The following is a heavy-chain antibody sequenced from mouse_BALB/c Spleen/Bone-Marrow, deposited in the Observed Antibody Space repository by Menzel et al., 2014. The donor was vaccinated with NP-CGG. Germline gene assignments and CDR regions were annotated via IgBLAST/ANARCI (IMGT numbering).Heavy chain of an antibody. V-gene: IGHV5-17*02. D-gene: IGHD2-2*01. CDR1: GFTLSSFG. Sequence: EVHLVESGGGLVQPGGSRKLSCAASGFTLSSFGMHWVRQAPEKGLEWVAYISSGSSTIYYADPVKGRFTITRDNPKNTLYLQMTSLKSEDTAMYYCARSPYGYNGGEYWGQGTSVTGSS. CDR2: ISSGSSTI. J-gene: IGHJ4*01. CDR3: ARSPYGYNGGEY.